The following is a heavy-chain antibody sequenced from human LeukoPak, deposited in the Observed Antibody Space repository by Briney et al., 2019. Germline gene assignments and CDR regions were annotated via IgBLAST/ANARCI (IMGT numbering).Heavy chain of an antibody. CDR1: GGSISSYY. V-gene: IGHV4-59*01. CDR2: IYYTGST. J-gene: IGHJ4*02. D-gene: IGHD6-13*01. CDR3: ARDVLAAGKFDY. Sequence: SETLSLTCTVSGGSISSYYWSWIRQAPGKGLEWIGYIYYTGSTNYNPSLKSRVTISVDTSKNQFSLKLSSVTAADTAVYYCARDVLAAGKFDYWGQGTLVTVSS.